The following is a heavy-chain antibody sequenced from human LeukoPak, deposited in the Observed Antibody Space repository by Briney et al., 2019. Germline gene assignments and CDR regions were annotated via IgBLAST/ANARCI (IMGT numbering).Heavy chain of an antibody. CDR3: AKDAPIWFGELMYFDY. V-gene: IGHV3-23*01. D-gene: IGHD3-10*01. Sequence: PGGSLRLSCAASGFTFSSYWMSWVRQAPGKGLEWVSAISGSGGSTYYADSVKGRFTISRDNSKNTLYLQMNSLRAEDTAVYYCAKDAPIWFGELMYFDYWGQGTLVTVSS. CDR2: ISGSGGST. J-gene: IGHJ4*02. CDR1: GFTFSSYW.